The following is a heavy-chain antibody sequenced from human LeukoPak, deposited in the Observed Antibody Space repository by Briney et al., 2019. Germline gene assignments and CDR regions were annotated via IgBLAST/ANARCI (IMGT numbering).Heavy chain of an antibody. CDR1: GGSISSYH. J-gene: IGHJ5*02. D-gene: IGHD2-15*01. CDR3: ARGGGYGRNWFDP. Sequence: PSETLSPTCIVSGGSISSYHWSWIRQPAGKRLEWIGHTYTSGSSNYNPSLKSRVTMPVDTSNNQFSLKLNSVTAADTAVYYCARGGGYGRNWFDPWGQGTLVIVSS. CDR2: TYTSGSS. V-gene: IGHV4-4*07.